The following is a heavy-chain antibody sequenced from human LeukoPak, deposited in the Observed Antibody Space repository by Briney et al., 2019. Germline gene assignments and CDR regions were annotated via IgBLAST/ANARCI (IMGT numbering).Heavy chain of an antibody. V-gene: IGHV1-69*04. CDR3: AIAHLGGYDLGY. J-gene: IGHJ4*02. D-gene: IGHD5-12*01. Sequence: GASVKVSCKASGGTFSSYAISWVRQAPGRGLEWMGRIIPILGIANYAQKFQGRVTITADKSTSTAYMELSSLRSEDTAVYYCAIAHLGGYDLGYWGQGTLVTVSS. CDR1: GGTFSSYA. CDR2: IIPILGIA.